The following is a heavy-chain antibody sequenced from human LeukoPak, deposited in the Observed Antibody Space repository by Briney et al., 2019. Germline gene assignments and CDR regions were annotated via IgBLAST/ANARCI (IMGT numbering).Heavy chain of an antibody. J-gene: IGHJ6*02. V-gene: IGHV3-30*04. CDR3: ARESPYWYDFWSGPTDSNYYGMDV. CDR1: GFTFSSYA. Sequence: GGSLRLSCAASGFTFSSYAMHWVRQAPGKGLEWVAVISYDGSNKYYADSVKGRFTISRDNSKNTLYLQMNSLRAEDTAVYYCARESPYWYDFWSGPTDSNYYGMDVWGQGTTVTVSS. D-gene: IGHD3-3*01. CDR2: ISYDGSNK.